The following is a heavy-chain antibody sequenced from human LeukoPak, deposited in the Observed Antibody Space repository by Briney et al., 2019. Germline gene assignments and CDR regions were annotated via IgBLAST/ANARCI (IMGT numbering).Heavy chain of an antibody. D-gene: IGHD1-26*01. V-gene: IGHV3-53*01. CDR1: GFTVSSNY. CDR2: IYSGGST. J-gene: IGHJ4*02. Sequence: AGGSLRLSCAASGFTVSSNYMSWVRQAPGKGLEWVSVIYSGGSTYYADSVKGRFTISRDNSKNTLYLQMNSLRAEDTAVYYCARVWVGYYLDYWGQGTLVTVSS. CDR3: ARVWVGYYLDY.